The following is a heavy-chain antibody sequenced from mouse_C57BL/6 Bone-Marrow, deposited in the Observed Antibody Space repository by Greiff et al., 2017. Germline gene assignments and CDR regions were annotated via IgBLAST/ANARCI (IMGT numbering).Heavy chain of an antibody. D-gene: IGHD2-4*01. Sequence: EVQLQESGGDLVKPGGSLKLSCAASGFTFSSYGLSWVRQTPDKRLEWVATISSCGSYTSYPDSVNGRFTIARDKAKNTLYLQRSSLKSEDTAMYCCARRVYYDYGGLMDYWGQGTSVTVSS. V-gene: IGHV5-6*01. CDR3: ARRVYYDYGGLMDY. CDR2: ISSCGSYT. CDR1: GFTFSSYG. J-gene: IGHJ4*01.